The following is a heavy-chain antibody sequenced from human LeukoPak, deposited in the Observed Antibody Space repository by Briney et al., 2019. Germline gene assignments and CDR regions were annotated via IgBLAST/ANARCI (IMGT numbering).Heavy chain of an antibody. CDR3: AGELGVVVPAAIDY. V-gene: IGHV1-58*01. D-gene: IGHD2-2*01. J-gene: IGHJ4*02. CDR1: GFTFTSSA. Sequence: GTSVKVSCKASGFTFTSSAVQWVRQARGQRLEWIGWIVVGSGNTNYAQKFQERVTITRDMSTSTAYMELSSLRSEDTAVYYCAGELGVVVPAAIDYWGQGTLVTVSS. CDR2: IVVGSGNT.